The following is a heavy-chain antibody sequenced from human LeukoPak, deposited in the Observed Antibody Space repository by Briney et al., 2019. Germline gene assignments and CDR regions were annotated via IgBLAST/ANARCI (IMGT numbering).Heavy chain of an antibody. CDR2: IKSKIDGGTT. D-gene: IGHD5-18*01. V-gene: IGHV3-15*01. J-gene: IGHJ6*02. CDR1: GFTLSNAW. Sequence: GGSLRLSCAASGFTLSNAWMSWVRQGPYKGLEWVGRIKSKIDGGTTDYAAPVKGRFTVSRDDSKNTLFLQMDSLKTEDTAVSYCSTCTHSYSSYYYYYYGMDVWGQGTTVTVSS. CDR3: STCTHSYSSYYYYYYGMDV.